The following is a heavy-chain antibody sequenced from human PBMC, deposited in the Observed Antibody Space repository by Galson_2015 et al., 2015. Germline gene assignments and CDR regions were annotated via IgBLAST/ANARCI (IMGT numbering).Heavy chain of an antibody. V-gene: IGHV3-15*01. CDR2: IKSKTDGGTT. D-gene: IGHD2/OR15-2a*01. Sequence: SLRLSCAASGFTFSNAWMSWVRQAPGKGLEWVGRIKSKTDGGTTDYAAPVKGRFTISRDDSKNTLYLQMNSLKTEGTAVYYCTTDPSLNSYFDYWGQGTLVTVSS. J-gene: IGHJ4*02. CDR1: GFTFSNAW. CDR3: TTDPSLNSYFDY.